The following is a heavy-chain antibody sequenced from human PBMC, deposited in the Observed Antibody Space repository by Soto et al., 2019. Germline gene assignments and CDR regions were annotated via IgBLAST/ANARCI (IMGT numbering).Heavy chain of an antibody. CDR2: INPNSGGT. V-gene: IGHV1-2*04. J-gene: IGHJ3*02. D-gene: IGHD5-12*01. CDR3: ARSGVVATSLDAFDI. Sequence: GASVKVSCKASGYTFTGYYIRWVRQAPGQGLEWMGWINPNSGGTNYAQKFQGWVTMTRDTSISTAYMELSRLRSDDTAVYYCARSGVVATSLDAFDIWGQGTMVTVSS. CDR1: GYTFTGYY.